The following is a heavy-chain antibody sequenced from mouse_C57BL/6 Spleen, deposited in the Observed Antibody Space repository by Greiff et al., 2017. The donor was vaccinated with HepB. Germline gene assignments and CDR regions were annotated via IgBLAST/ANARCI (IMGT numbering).Heavy chain of an antibody. V-gene: IGHV5-6*01. Sequence: EVQGVESGGDLVKPGGSLKLSCAASGFTFSSYGMSWVRQTPDKRLEWVATISSGGSYTYYPDSVKGRFTISRDNAKNTLYLQMSSLKSEDTAMYYCARRHYEEGAMDYWGQGTSVTVSS. J-gene: IGHJ4*01. CDR1: GFTFSSYG. CDR3: ARRHYEEGAMDY. D-gene: IGHD1-1*01. CDR2: ISSGGSYT.